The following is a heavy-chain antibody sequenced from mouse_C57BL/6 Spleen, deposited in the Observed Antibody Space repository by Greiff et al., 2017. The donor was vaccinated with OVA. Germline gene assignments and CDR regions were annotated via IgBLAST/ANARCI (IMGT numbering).Heavy chain of an antibody. J-gene: IGHJ1*03. CDR3: ARWSCYWYFDV. Sequence: EVQGVESGGGLVKPGGSLKLSCAASGFTFSDYGMHWVRQAPEKGLEWVAYISSGSSTIYYADTVKGRFTISRDNAKNTLFLQRTSLRSEDTAMYYCARWSCYWYFDVWGTGTTVTVSS. D-gene: IGHD4-1*02. CDR1: GFTFSDYG. V-gene: IGHV5-17*01. CDR2: ISSGSSTI.